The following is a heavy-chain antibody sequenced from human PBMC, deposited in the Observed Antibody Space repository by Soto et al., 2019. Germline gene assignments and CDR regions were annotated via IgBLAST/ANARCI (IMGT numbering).Heavy chain of an antibody. V-gene: IGHV4-59*01. Sequence: SETLSLTCTVSGGSISSYYWSWIRQPPGRGLEWIGYIYYSGSTNYNPSLKSRVTISVDTSKNQFSLKLSSVTAADTAVYYCARGRGGWFINQLLNAFDIWGQGTMVTVSS. CDR1: GGSISSYY. D-gene: IGHD2-2*01. CDR2: IYYSGST. CDR3: ARGRGGWFINQLLNAFDI. J-gene: IGHJ3*02.